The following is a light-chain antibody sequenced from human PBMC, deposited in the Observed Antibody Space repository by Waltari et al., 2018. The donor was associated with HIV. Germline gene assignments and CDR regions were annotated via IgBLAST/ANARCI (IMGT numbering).Light chain of an antibody. Sequence: IVLTQSPLSLSVTPGEPASISCTSNQSLLHSSGYNFLDWYMQKPGKSPQVLIYLASNRASGVPARFSGSGSATDFTLKISRVEAEDVGFYYCMQGLQIPLTFGGGTKVEIK. CDR1: QSLLHSSGYNF. V-gene: IGKV2-28*01. CDR2: LAS. J-gene: IGKJ4*01. CDR3: MQGLQIPLT.